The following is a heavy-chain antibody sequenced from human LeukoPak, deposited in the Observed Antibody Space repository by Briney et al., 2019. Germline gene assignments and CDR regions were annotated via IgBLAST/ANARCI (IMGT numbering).Heavy chain of an antibody. J-gene: IGHJ5*02. V-gene: IGHV4-61*02. Sequence: SETLSLTCTVSGGSISSGSYYWSWIRQPAGKGLEWIGRIYTSGSTNYNPSLKSRVTISVDASKNQFSLKLSSVTAADTAVYYCARDLGYGNWCDPWGQGTLVTVSS. CDR2: IYTSGST. CDR3: ARDLGYGNWCDP. CDR1: GGSISSGSYY. D-gene: IGHD5-12*01.